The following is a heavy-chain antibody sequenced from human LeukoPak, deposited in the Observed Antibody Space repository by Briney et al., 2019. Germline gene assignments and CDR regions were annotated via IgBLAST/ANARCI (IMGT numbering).Heavy chain of an antibody. CDR2: IYYSGST. Sequence: PSETLSLTCSVSGGSIRSHYWNWIRQPPGKGLEWLGHIYYSGSTYYNPSLKSRITISVDTTKNQFSLRLSPVTAADTAVYYCARERWEGESYVMGFDYWGQGALVTVSS. D-gene: IGHD3-16*01. J-gene: IGHJ4*02. V-gene: IGHV4-59*11. CDR1: GGSIRSHY. CDR3: ARERWEGESYVMGFDY.